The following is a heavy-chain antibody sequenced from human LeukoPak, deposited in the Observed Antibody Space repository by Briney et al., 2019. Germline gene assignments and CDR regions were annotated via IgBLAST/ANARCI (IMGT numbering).Heavy chain of an antibody. CDR3: ARDRTGEPDY. V-gene: IGHV3-33*08. Sequence: PGGSLRLSCAASGFTFSSYAMSWVRQAPGKGLEWVAVIWYDGSNKYYADSVKGRFTISRDNSKNSLYLQMNSLRAEDTAVYYCARDRTGEPDYWGQGTLVTVSS. J-gene: IGHJ4*02. CDR1: GFTFSSYA. CDR2: IWYDGSNK. D-gene: IGHD7-27*01.